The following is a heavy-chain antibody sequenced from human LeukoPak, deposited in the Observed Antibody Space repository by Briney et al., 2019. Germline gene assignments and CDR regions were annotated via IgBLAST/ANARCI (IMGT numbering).Heavy chain of an antibody. Sequence: GSSVKVSCKASGGTFSSYAISWVRQAPGQGLEWMGGIIPIFGTANYAQKFQGRVTITTDESTSTAYMELSSLRSEDTAVYYCARDADIVVVPAAMGGWFDPWGQGTLVTVSS. CDR2: IIPIFGTA. CDR1: GGTFSSYA. D-gene: IGHD2-2*01. J-gene: IGHJ5*02. V-gene: IGHV1-69*05. CDR3: ARDADIVVVPAAMGGWFDP.